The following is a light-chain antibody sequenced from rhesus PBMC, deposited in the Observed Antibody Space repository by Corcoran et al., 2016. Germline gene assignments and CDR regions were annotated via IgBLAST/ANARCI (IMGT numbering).Light chain of an antibody. Sequence: DIVMTQTPLSLPITPGEPASISCRSSQSLLHSNGNTYLQWYLQKPGQSPQLLIYGGSTRAAGVPDRFSGSGSGTDFTLKISKVGAEDVGIYSCVQAIAFPFTFGPGTKLDIK. CDR3: VQAIAFPFT. V-gene: IGKV2-72*02. J-gene: IGKJ3*01. CDR1: QSLLHSNGNTY. CDR2: GGS.